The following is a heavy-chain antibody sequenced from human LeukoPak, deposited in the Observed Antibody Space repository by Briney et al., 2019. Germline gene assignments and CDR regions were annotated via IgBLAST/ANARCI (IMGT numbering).Heavy chain of an antibody. D-gene: IGHD6-13*01. CDR2: ISGSGGST. Sequence: GGSLRLSCAASGFTFTSYSMNWVRQAPGKGLEWVSAISGSGGSTYYADSVKGRFTISRDNSKNTLYLQMNSLRAEDTAVYYCAKEGYSSSWYTWGQGTMVTVSS. CDR3: AKEGYSSSWYT. CDR1: GFTFTSYS. V-gene: IGHV3-23*01. J-gene: IGHJ3*01.